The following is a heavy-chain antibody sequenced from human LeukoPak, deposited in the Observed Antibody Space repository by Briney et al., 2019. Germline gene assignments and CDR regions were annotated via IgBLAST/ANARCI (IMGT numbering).Heavy chain of an antibody. V-gene: IGHV4-31*03. J-gene: IGHJ6*02. Sequence: SETLSLTCTVSGGSVSSGGYYWSWIRQHPGQDLEWIGDSYYSGSTYYNPSLMSRVTMSVDTSKNQFSLKLSSVTAADTAVYYCARALPGGDGIDVWGQGTTVTASS. CDR3: ARALPGGDGIDV. CDR1: GGSVSSGGYY. CDR2: SYYSGST. D-gene: IGHD3-16*01.